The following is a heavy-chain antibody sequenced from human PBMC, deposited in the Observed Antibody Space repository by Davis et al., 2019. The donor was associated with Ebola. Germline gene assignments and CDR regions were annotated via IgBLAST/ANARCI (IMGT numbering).Heavy chain of an antibody. Sequence: GESLKISCAASGFTFSSYWMHWVRQAPGKGLVWVSRINSVGSSTSYAGSVKGRFTISRDNAKNSLYLQMNSLRAEDTALYYCARGPDICSGGSCYLYYYYGMDVWGQGTTVTVSS. CDR1: GFTFSSYW. CDR3: ARGPDICSGGSCYLYYYYGMDV. CDR2: INSVGSST. D-gene: IGHD2-15*01. J-gene: IGHJ6*02. V-gene: IGHV3-74*01.